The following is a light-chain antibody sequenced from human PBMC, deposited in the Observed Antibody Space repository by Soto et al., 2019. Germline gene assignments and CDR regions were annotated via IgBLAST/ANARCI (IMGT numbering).Light chain of an antibody. Sequence: EIVMTQSPATLSVSPGERAALSCRASQSVDSNLAWYQQKPGQAPRLLIYGASTRATGIPARFSGSGSGTEFTLTISSLQSEDFAVYYCQQYNNWPLTFGQGTNVEIK. V-gene: IGKV3-15*01. J-gene: IGKJ1*01. CDR3: QQYNNWPLT. CDR1: QSVDSN. CDR2: GAS.